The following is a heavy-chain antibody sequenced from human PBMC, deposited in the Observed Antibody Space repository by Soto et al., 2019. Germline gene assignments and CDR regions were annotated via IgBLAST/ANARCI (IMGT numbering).Heavy chain of an antibody. CDR3: ARDVSGSSIAAPYFDY. D-gene: IGHD6-6*01. CDR1: GFTFTSYS. CDR2: ISSSSNTI. J-gene: IGHJ4*02. Sequence: GGSLRLSCAASGFTFTSYSMNWVRQAPGKGLEWVSYISSSSNTIYYADSVKGRFTISRDNAKTSLYLQMSRLTAEGTAVYYCARDVSGSSIAAPYFDYWGQGTLVTVSS. V-gene: IGHV3-48*01.